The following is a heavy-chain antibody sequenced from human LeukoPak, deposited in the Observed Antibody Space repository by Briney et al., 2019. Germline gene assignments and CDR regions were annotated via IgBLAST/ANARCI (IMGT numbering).Heavy chain of an antibody. J-gene: IGHJ3*02. CDR2: ISSNGGST. D-gene: IGHD2-2*01. CDR3: ARAFDFYCSSTSCYDAFDI. V-gene: IGHV3-64*01. Sequence: GGSLRLSCAASGFTFSSYAMHWVRQAPGKGLEYVSAISSNGGSTYYANSVKGRFTISRDNSKNTLYLQMGSLRAEDMAVYYCARAFDFYCSSTSCYDAFDIWGQGTMVTVSS. CDR1: GFTFSSYA.